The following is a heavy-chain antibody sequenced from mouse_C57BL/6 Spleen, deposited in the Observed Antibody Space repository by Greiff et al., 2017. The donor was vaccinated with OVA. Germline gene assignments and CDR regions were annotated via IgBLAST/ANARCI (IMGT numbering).Heavy chain of an antibody. J-gene: IGHJ2*01. D-gene: IGHD3-1*01. CDR2: ISAGGSYT. V-gene: IGHV5-4*01. CDR1: GFTFSSYA. CDR3: ARDRDWFDY. Sequence: EVKLVESGGGLVKPGGSLKLSCAASGFTFSSYAMSWVRQTPEKRLEWVATISAGGSYTYYPDNVKGRFTISRDNAKNNLYLQMSHLKSEDTAMYYCARDRDWFDYWGQGTTLTVSS.